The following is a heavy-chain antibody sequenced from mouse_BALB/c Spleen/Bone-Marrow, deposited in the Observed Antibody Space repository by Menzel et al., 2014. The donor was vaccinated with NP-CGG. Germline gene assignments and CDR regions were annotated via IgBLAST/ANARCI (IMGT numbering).Heavy chain of an antibody. V-gene: IGHV1S56*01. CDR2: IFPGDSTT. Sequence: QVQLQQSGVGLVKPGASAKLSCKASGNTFTSYDINWVRQRPEQGLEWIGWIFPGDSTTKYNEKFKGKATLSTDKSSSTVHMQLSRLTSEDSAVYFCVRSRLRDWYFDVWGAGTTVTISS. CDR1: GNTFTSYD. J-gene: IGHJ1*01. D-gene: IGHD1-2*01. CDR3: VRSRLRDWYFDV.